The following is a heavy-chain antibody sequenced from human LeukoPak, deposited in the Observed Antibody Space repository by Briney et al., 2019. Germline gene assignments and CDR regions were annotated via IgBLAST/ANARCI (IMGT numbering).Heavy chain of an antibody. D-gene: IGHD6-13*01. CDR1: GFTFSSYS. CDR2: ISSSSSYI. Sequence: GGSLRLSCAASGFTFSSYSMNWVRQAPGKGLEWVSSISSSSSYIYYADSVKGRFTISRDNAKNSLYLQMNSLRAEDTAVYYCAREVLTAAAFDYWGQGTLVTVSS. J-gene: IGHJ4*02. CDR3: AREVLTAAAFDY. V-gene: IGHV3-21*01.